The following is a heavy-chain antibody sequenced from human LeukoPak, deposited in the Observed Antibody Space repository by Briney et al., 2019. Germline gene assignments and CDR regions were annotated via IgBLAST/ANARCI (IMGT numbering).Heavy chain of an antibody. D-gene: IGHD2-2*02. V-gene: IGHV3-30*02. J-gene: IGHJ3*02. CDR3: ASDIVVVPAAIRRDAFDI. CDR1: GFTFSSYG. CDR2: IRYDGSNK. Sequence: PGGSLRLSCAASGFTFSSYGMHWVRQAPGKGLEWVAFIRYDGSNKYYADSVKGRFTISRDNSKNTLYLQMNSLRAEDTAVYYCASDIVVVPAAIRRDAFDIWGQGTMVTVSS.